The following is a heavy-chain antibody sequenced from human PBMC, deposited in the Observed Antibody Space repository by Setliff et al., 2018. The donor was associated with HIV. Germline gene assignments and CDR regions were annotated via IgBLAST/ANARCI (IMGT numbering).Heavy chain of an antibody. J-gene: IGHJ4*02. Sequence: PGGSLRLSCAASGFSLSNYAMTWVRQAPGKGLEWVSAISGSGGSTYYADSVKGRFTISRDNAKNSLFLQMNSLRAEDTAVYYCAREGNYESRLDYWGQGTQVTVSS. V-gene: IGHV3-23*01. CDR3: AREGNYESRLDY. CDR1: GFSLSNYA. CDR2: ISGSGGST. D-gene: IGHD3-22*01.